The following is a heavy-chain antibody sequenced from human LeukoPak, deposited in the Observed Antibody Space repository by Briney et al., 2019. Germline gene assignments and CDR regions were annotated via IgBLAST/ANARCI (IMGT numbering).Heavy chain of an antibody. CDR1: GYTFTSYG. J-gene: IGHJ4*02. Sequence: ASVTVSCKASGYTFTSYGISWVRQAPGQGLEWMGWISAYNGNTNYAQKLQGRVTMTTDTSTSTAYMELRSLRSDDTAVYYCARDLGVPAAKVENFDYWGQGTLVTVSS. CDR3: ARDLGVPAAKVENFDY. D-gene: IGHD2-2*01. CDR2: ISAYNGNT. V-gene: IGHV1-18*01.